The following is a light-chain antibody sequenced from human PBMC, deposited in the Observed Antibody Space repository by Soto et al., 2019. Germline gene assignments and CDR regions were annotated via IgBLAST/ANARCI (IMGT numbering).Light chain of an antibody. CDR1: SSNIGAGYD. CDR2: ANS. V-gene: IGLV1-40*01. Sequence: QCVLTQPPSVSGAPGQRVTISCTGSSSNIGAGYDVHWYQQLPGAAPKLLIHANSHRPSGVPDRFSGSRSGTSASLAITGLQGEDEADYFCQTYDSSLSGSLFGGGTKVTVL. CDR3: QTYDSSLSGSL. J-gene: IGLJ3*02.